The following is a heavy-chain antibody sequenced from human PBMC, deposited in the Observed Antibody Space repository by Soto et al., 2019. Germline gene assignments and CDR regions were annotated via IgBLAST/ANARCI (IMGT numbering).Heavy chain of an antibody. Sequence: PGESLKISCKGSGYSFTSYWIGWVRQMPGKGLEWMGIIYPGDSDTRYSPSFQGQVTISADKSISTAYLQWSSLKASDTAVYYCARDPFGELKGSYYYGMDVWGQGTTVTVSS. CDR2: IYPGDSDT. J-gene: IGHJ6*02. V-gene: IGHV5-51*01. CDR3: ARDPFGELKGSYYYGMDV. CDR1: GYSFTSYW. D-gene: IGHD3-10*01.